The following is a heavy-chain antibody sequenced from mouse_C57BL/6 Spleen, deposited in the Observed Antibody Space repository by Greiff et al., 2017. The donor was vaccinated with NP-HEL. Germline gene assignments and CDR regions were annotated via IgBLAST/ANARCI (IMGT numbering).Heavy chain of an antibody. Sequence: VQLQQSDAELVKPGASVKISCKVSGYTFTDHTIHWMKQRPEQGLEWIGYIYPRDGSTKYNEKFKGKATLTADKSSSTAYMQLNSLTSEDSAVYFCANDYDERDYAMDYWGQGTSVTVSS. D-gene: IGHD2-4*01. CDR1: GYTFTDHT. V-gene: IGHV1-78*01. J-gene: IGHJ4*01. CDR2: IYPRDGST. CDR3: ANDYDERDYAMDY.